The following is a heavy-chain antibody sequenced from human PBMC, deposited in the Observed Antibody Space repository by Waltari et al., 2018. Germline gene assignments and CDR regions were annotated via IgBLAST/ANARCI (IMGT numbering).Heavy chain of an antibody. J-gene: IGHJ4*02. CDR2: INAGNGNT. Sequence: QVQLVQSGAEVKKPGASVKVSCKASGYTFTSYAMHWVRQAPGQRLEWMGWINAGNGNTKYSQECQGRVTITRDTSASTAYMELSSLRSEDMAVYYCARGPAAAGFNFDYWGQGTLVTVSS. V-gene: IGHV1-3*03. CDR1: GYTFTSYA. D-gene: IGHD6-13*01. CDR3: ARGPAAAGFNFDY.